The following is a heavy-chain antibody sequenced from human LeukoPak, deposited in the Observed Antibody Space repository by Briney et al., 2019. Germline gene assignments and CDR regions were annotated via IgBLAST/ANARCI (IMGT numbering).Heavy chain of an antibody. CDR3: AREGYYDSSGYSDY. CDR2: ISAYNGNT. J-gene: IGHJ4*02. Sequence: ASVTVSCTASGYTFTGYYMHWVRQAPGQGLEWMGWISAYNGNTNYAQKLQGRVTMTTDTSTSTAYMELRSLRSDDTAVYYCAREGYYDSSGYSDYWGQGTLVTVSS. CDR1: GYTFTGYY. V-gene: IGHV1-18*04. D-gene: IGHD3-22*01.